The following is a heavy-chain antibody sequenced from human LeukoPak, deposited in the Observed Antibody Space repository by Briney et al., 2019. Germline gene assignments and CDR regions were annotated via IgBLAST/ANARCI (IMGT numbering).Heavy chain of an antibody. CDR2: ISWDGGST. V-gene: IGHV3-43D*03. Sequence: AGGSLRLSCAASGFTFDDYAMHWVRQAPGKGLEWVSLISWDGGSTYYADSVKGRFTISRDNSKNSLYLQMNSLRAEDTALYYCAKDMIGAGWGAFDIWGQGTMVTVSS. CDR1: GFTFDDYA. D-gene: IGHD2-21*01. J-gene: IGHJ3*02. CDR3: AKDMIGAGWGAFDI.